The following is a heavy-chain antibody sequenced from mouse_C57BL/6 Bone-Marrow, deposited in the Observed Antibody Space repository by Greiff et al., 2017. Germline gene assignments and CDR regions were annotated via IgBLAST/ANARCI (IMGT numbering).Heavy chain of an antibody. D-gene: IGHD2-5*01. J-gene: IGHJ3*01. CDR3: ARGAYYSNYRFAY. CDR1: GYTFTSYW. V-gene: IGHV1-69*01. CDR2: IDPSDSYT. Sequence: QVQLQQPGAELVMPGASVKLSCKASGYTFTSYWMHWVKQRPGQGLAWIGEIDPSDSYTNYNQKFKGKSTLTVDKSSSTAYMQLSSLTSEDAAVYYCARGAYYSNYRFAYWGQGTLVTVSA.